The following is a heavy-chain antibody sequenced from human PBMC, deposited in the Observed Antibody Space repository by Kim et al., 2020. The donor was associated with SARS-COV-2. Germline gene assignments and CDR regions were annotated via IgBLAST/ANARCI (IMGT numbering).Heavy chain of an antibody. J-gene: IGHJ3*02. CDR1: GYTFTGYY. V-gene: IGHV1-2*02. Sequence: ASVKVSCKASGYTFTGYYMHWVRQAPGQGLEWMGWINPNSGGTNYAQKFQGRVTMTRDTSISTAYMELSRLRSDDTAVYYCARARKGYDFWSGYTGEYAFDIWGQGTMVTVSS. D-gene: IGHD3-3*01. CDR2: INPNSGGT. CDR3: ARARKGYDFWSGYTGEYAFDI.